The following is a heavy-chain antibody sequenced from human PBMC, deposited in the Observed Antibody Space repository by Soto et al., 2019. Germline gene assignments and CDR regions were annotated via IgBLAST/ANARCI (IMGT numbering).Heavy chain of an antibody. CDR3: AMVDVYVTPSPQDV. CDR1: GYTFTSYG. V-gene: IGHV1-18*01. Sequence: QVQLVQSGAEVKNPGASVKVSCKTSGYTFTSYGIGWARQAPGQGLEWMGWLNTYNGNTNYAQNLQGRVTLTTDTSTSTAYMELMSLRSNDTAIYYCAMVDVYVTPSPQDVWGQGTTVTVSS. J-gene: IGHJ6*02. D-gene: IGHD3-16*01. CDR2: LNTYNGNT.